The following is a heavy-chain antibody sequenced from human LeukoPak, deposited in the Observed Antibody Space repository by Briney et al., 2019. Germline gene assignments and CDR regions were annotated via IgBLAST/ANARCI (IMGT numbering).Heavy chain of an antibody. Sequence: SVKVPCKASGFTFTSSAMQWVRQARGQRLEWIGWIVVGSGNTNYAQKFQERVTITRDMSTSTAYMELSSLRSEDTAVYYCAAVRYCSGGSCYGVPRPFDYWGQGTLVTVSS. V-gene: IGHV1-58*02. CDR2: IVVGSGNT. D-gene: IGHD2-15*01. CDR3: AAVRYCSGGSCYGVPRPFDY. J-gene: IGHJ4*02. CDR1: GFTFTSSA.